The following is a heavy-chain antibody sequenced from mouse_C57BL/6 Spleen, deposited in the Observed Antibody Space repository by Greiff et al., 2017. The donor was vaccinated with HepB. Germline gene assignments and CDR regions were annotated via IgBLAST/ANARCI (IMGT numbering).Heavy chain of an antibody. Sequence: EVKLMESGGGLVKPGGSLKLSCAASGFTFSSYTMSWVRQTPEKRLEWVATISGGGGNTYYPDSVKGRFTISRDNAKNTLYLQMSSLRSEDTALYYCARHGTGTFAYWGQGTLVTVSA. CDR3: ARHGTGTFAY. J-gene: IGHJ3*01. V-gene: IGHV5-9*01. D-gene: IGHD4-1*01. CDR1: GFTFSSYT. CDR2: ISGGGGNT.